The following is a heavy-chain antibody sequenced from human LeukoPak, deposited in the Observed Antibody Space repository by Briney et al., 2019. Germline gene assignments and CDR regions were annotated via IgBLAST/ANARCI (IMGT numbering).Heavy chain of an antibody. CDR3: ARSSGYDDFDY. CDR1: GGTFSSYA. CDR2: IIPILGIA. D-gene: IGHD5-12*01. V-gene: IGHV1-69*04. J-gene: IGHJ4*02. Sequence: GASVTVSCKASGGTFSSYAISWVRQAPGQGLEWMGRIIPILGIANYAQKFQGRVMITADKSTSTAYMELSSLRSEDTAVYYCARSSGYDDFDYWGQGTLVTVSS.